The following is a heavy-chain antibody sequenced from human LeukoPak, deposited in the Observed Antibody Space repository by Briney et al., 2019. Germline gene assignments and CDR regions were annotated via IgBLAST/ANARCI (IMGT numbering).Heavy chain of an antibody. D-gene: IGHD3-22*01. CDR1: GGTFSSYA. J-gene: IGHJ3*02. V-gene: IGHV1-69*04. Sequence: SVKVSFKASGGTFSSYAISWVRQAPGQGLEWMRRIIPIFGIANYAQKFQGRVTITADKSTSTAYMELSSLRSEDTAVYYCARTLYYYDSSGYYYGAFDIWGQGTMVTVSS. CDR2: IIPIFGIA. CDR3: ARTLYYYDSSGYYYGAFDI.